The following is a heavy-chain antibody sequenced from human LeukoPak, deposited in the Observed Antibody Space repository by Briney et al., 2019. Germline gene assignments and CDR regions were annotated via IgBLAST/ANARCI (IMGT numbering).Heavy chain of an antibody. Sequence: GGSLRLSCAASGFTFSSYGMHWVRQAPGKGLEWVAVISYDGSNKYYADSVKGRFTISRDNSKNTLYLQMNSLRAEDTAVYYCAKGRAGRWLQIYYYYGMDVWGQGTTVTVSS. CDR3: AKGRAGRWLQIYYYYGMDV. CDR1: GFTFSSYG. J-gene: IGHJ6*02. V-gene: IGHV3-30*18. D-gene: IGHD5-24*01. CDR2: ISYDGSNK.